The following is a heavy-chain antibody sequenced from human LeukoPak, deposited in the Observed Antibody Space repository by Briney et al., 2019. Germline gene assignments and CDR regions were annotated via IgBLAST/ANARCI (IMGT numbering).Heavy chain of an antibody. CDR3: AKDSPSYYYDSSGYLFDY. CDR1: GFTFSSYA. CDR2: ISGSGGST. V-gene: IGHV3-23*01. J-gene: IGHJ4*02. Sequence: PGGSLRLSCAASGFTFSSYAMSLVRQAPWKGLEWVSAISGSGGSTYYADSVKGRFTISRDNSKNTLYLQMNSLRAEDTAVYYCAKDSPSYYYDSSGYLFDYWGQGTLVTVSS. D-gene: IGHD3-22*01.